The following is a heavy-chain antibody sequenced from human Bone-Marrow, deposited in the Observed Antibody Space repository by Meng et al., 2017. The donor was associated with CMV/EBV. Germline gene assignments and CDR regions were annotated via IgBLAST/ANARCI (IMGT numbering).Heavy chain of an antibody. V-gene: IGHV4-30-4*08. D-gene: IGHD1-7*01. J-gene: IGHJ4*01. Sequence: SETLSLTCTVSSGSISSGDYYWSWIRQPPGKGLEWIGYIYYSGSTYYNPSLKSRVTMSVDTSKNQFSLNLSSVTAADTAVYYCARDLGTTPLFYYWGPGTLVNVSS. CDR2: IYYSGST. CDR1: SGSISSGDYY. CDR3: ARDLGTTPLFYY.